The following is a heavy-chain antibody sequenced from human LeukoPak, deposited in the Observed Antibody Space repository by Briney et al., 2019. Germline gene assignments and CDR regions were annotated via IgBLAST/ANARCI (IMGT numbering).Heavy chain of an antibody. CDR1: GGSISSSSYY. CDR2: IYYSGST. J-gene: IGHJ4*02. CDR3: ARRLAGTEDY. Sequence: SETLSLTCTVSGGSISSSSYYWGWIRQPPGKGLKWIGSIYYSGSTYYNPSLKSRVTISVDTPKNQFSLKLSSVTAADTAVYYCARRLAGTEDYWGQGTLVTVSS. D-gene: IGHD6-13*01. V-gene: IGHV4-39*01.